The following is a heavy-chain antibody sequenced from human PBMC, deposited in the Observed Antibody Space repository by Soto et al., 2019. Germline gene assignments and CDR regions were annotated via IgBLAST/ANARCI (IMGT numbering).Heavy chain of an antibody. CDR1: GGSISSGDYY. J-gene: IGHJ6*02. CDR3: ASILPPGPYYYYGMDV. Sequence: SETLSLTCTVSGGSISSGDYYWSWIRQPPGKGLEWIGYIYYSGSTYYNPSLKSRVTISVDTSKNQFSLKLSSVTAADTAVYYCASILPPGPYYYYGMDVWGQGTTVTVS. V-gene: IGHV4-30-4*01. CDR2: IYYSGST.